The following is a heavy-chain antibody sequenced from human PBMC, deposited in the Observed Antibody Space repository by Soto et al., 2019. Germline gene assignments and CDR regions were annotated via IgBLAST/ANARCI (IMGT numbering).Heavy chain of an antibody. CDR1: GRSMSSNY. D-gene: IGHD4-17*01. CDR3: ASYGGAFYFEH. J-gene: IGHJ4*02. V-gene: IGHV4-59*01. Sequence: PSETLSLTCSVSGRSMSSNYWSWIRQSPDRGLEWLGYVFYGGTDYNPSLEGRITMSVETSKSQFSLRLSSVSAADTAVYYCASYGGAFYFEHWGQGILVTVSS. CDR2: VFYGGT.